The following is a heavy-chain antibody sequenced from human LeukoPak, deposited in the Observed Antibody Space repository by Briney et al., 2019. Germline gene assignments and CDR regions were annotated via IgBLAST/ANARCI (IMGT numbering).Heavy chain of an antibody. CDR3: ARVLGDCSGSDAFDI. CDR2: INPSGGST. J-gene: IGHJ3*02. CDR1: GYTFTSYY. V-gene: IGHV1-46*01. D-gene: IGHD2-15*01. Sequence: ASVKVTCKASGYTFTSYYMHWVRQAPGQGLEWMGIINPSGGSTSYAQKFQGRVTMTRDTSTSTVYMELSSLRSEDTAVYYCARVLGDCSGSDAFDIWGQGTMVTVSS.